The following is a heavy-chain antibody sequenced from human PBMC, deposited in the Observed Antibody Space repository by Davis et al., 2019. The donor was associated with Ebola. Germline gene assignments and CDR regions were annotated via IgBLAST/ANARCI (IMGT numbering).Heavy chain of an antibody. V-gene: IGHV4-39*01. D-gene: IGHD2-15*01. CDR3: ARQDIVVVVAATPRPNYFDY. CDR2: IYYSGST. J-gene: IGHJ4*02. CDR1: GGPISSSSYY. Sequence: SETLSPTCTVPGGPISSSSYYWGWIRQPPGKGLEWIGSIYYSGSTYYNPSLKSRVTISVDTSKNQFSLKLSSVTAADTAVYYCARQDIVVVVAATPRPNYFDYWGQGTLVTVSS.